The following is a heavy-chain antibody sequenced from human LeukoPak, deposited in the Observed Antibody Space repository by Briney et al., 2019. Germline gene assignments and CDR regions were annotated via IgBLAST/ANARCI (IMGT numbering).Heavy chain of an antibody. Sequence: GGSLRLSCAASGFTFSSYAMSWVRQAPGKGLEWVSAISGSGGSTYYADSVKGRFTISRDNSKNTLYLQMNSLRAEDTAVYYCAKAPGRGIAAAGTAYFQHWGQGTLVTVSS. CDR1: GFTFSSYA. CDR2: ISGSGGST. J-gene: IGHJ1*01. V-gene: IGHV3-23*01. D-gene: IGHD6-13*01. CDR3: AKAPGRGIAAAGTAYFQH.